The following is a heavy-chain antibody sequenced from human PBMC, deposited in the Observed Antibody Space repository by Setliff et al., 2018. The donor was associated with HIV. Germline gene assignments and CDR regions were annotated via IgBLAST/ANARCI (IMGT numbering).Heavy chain of an antibody. CDR2: IYDSGTT. CDR1: GGSIRSGGYY. Sequence: SETLSLTCSVSGGSIRSGGYYWSWIRQHPGKGLEWIGYIYDSGTTDHNLSLESRVTISLDTSKSHFSLRLTSVTAADTAVYYCARGRYYYYDMDVWGKGTTVTVSS. J-gene: IGHJ6*03. CDR3: ARGRYYYYDMDV. V-gene: IGHV4-31*03.